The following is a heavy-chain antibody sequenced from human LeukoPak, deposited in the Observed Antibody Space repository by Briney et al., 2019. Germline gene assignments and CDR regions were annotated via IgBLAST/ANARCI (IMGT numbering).Heavy chain of an antibody. CDR3: ARGYCSGGSCFYFDL. CDR2: VYYTGST. V-gene: IGHV4-59*01. D-gene: IGHD2-15*01. J-gene: IGHJ2*01. Sequence: PSETLSLTCTVSVGSMSIDYWNWIRQPPGKGLEWIGFVYYTGSTNYNPSLQSRVTISLDTSKNQFSLRLNSVTAADTAVYYCARGYCSGGSCFYFDLWGRGTLVTVSS. CDR1: VGSMSIDY.